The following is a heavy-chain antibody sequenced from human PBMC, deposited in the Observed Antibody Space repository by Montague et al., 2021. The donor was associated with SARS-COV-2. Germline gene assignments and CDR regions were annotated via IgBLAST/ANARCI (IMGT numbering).Heavy chain of an antibody. J-gene: IGHJ3*02. CDR2: IYYSGST. D-gene: IGHD6-19*01. V-gene: IGHV4-39*01. CDR3: ARQENSSGWFKPDAFDI. CDR1: GGSISSSSYY. Sequence: SETLSLTCTVSGGSISSSSYYWGWIRQPPGKGLEWIGSIYYSGSTYYNSSLKSRVTISVDTSKNQFSLKLSSVTAADTAVYYCARQENSSGWFKPDAFDIWGQGTMVTVSS.